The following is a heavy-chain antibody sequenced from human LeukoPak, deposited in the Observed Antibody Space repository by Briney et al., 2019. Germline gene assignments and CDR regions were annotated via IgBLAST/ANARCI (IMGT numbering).Heavy chain of an antibody. Sequence: GGSLRLSCAASGFTFSSYAMSWVRQAPGKGLEWVSAISGSGGSTYYADSVKGRFTISRDNSKNTLYLQMNSLRAEDTAVYYCAKDSPTYYYDSSGYYGTYFDYWGQGTLVTVSS. D-gene: IGHD3-22*01. CDR2: ISGSGGST. J-gene: IGHJ4*02. CDR1: GFTFSSYA. CDR3: AKDSPTYYYDSSGYYGTYFDY. V-gene: IGHV3-23*01.